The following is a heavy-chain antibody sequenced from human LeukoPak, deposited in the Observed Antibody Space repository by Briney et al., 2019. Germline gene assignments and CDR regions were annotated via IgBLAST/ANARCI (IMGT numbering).Heavy chain of an antibody. CDR2: ITYTSGTL. J-gene: IGHJ4*02. CDR3: ARDRNVDYFDY. Sequence: PGGSLRLSCAASGFTFSSYSMNWVRQAPGKGLEWISYITYTSGTLYYAASVKGRFTISRDNAKNSLYLQMSSLRDEDTAVYYCARDRNVDYFDYWGQGTLVTVAS. CDR1: GFTFSSYS. V-gene: IGHV3-48*02. D-gene: IGHD1-1*01.